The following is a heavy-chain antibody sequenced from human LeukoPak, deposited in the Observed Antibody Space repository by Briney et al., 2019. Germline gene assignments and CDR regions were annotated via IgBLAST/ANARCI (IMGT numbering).Heavy chain of an antibody. CDR1: GGSFSGYY. CDR3: ARSSWMPNAFDI. V-gene: IGHV4-34*01. Sequence: SETLSLTCAVYGGSFSGYYWSWIRQPPGKGLEWIGEINHSGSTNYNPSLKSRVTISVDRSKNQFSLKLSSVTAADTAVYYCARSSWMPNAFDIWGQGTMVTVSS. CDR2: INHSGST. J-gene: IGHJ3*02. D-gene: IGHD5-12*01.